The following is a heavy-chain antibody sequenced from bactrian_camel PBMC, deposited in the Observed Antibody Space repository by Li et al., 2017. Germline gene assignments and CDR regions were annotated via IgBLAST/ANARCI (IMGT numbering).Heavy chain of an antibody. CDR2: IETDGTTT. CDR3: AADRVVQATPWIVHCLTDDYKT. CDR1: YPSHC. D-gene: IGHD4*01. J-gene: IGHJ6*01. V-gene: IGHV3-2*01. Sequence: HVQLVESGGGSVQTGGSLTLSCTYTYPSHCMAWFRQAPGKEREAVAGIETDGTTTYADSVKGRFTISKDSAKDTLHLHMTSLKPEDTAMYYCAADRVVQATPWIVHCLTDDYKTWGQGTQVTVS.